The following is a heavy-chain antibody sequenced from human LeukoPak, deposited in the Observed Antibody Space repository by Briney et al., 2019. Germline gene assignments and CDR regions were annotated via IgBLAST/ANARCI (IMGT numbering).Heavy chain of an antibody. Sequence: GGSLRLSRAASGFTFSSYSMNWVRQAPGKGLEWVSSISSSSSYIYYADSVKGRFTISRDNAKNSLYLQMNSLRAEDTAVYYCARDWSSGRVTPDDAFDIWGQGTMVTVSS. V-gene: IGHV3-21*01. CDR1: GFTFSSYS. J-gene: IGHJ3*02. CDR2: ISSSSSYI. CDR3: ARDWSSGRVTPDDAFDI. D-gene: IGHD3-10*01.